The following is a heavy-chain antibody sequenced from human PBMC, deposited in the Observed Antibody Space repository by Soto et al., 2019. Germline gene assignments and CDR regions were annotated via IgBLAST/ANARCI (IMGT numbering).Heavy chain of an antibody. D-gene: IGHD2-2*01. CDR3: AKSLAIPYQNWFGP. J-gene: IGHJ5*02. CDR2: ISDTGTRT. Sequence: QILESGGSLVQPGGSLRLSCVAAGFTFSSAAMNWDRQAPGKGLEWVSIISDTGTRTHYADSVKGRFTISIDNYENTLYLDMNILRDEHTAVYYFAKSLAIPYQNWFGPCCEGTLVTVSA. CDR1: GFTFSSAA. V-gene: IGHV3-23*01.